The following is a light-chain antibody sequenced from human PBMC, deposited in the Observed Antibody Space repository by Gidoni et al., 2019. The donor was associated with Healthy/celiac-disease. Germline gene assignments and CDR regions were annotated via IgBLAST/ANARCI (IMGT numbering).Light chain of an antibody. CDR3: QQSYSTLWT. V-gene: IGKV1-39*01. CDR1: QSISSY. Sequence: DIQMTQSPSSLSASVGDSVTITCRASQSISSYLNWYQQKPGKAPKLLIYAASSLQSGVPSRFSGSGSGTDFTLTISSLQPEDFATYYCQQSYSTLWTFGQXTKVEIK. J-gene: IGKJ1*01. CDR2: AAS.